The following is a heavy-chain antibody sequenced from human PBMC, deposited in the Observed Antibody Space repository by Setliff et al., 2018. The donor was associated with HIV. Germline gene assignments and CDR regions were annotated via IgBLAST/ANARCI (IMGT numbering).Heavy chain of an antibody. J-gene: IGHJ4*02. Sequence: ASETLSLTCSISGGSISFYYWNWLRQTPGKGLEWIAYTFDNGNTDYNPSLKSRVTMSMDTSKNQISLKLNSMTAADTAVYYCARSIYGSGTYPLDIWGPGILVTVSS. CDR2: TFDNGNT. D-gene: IGHD3-10*01. V-gene: IGHV4-59*03. CDR3: ARSIYGSGTYPLDI. CDR1: GGSISFYY.